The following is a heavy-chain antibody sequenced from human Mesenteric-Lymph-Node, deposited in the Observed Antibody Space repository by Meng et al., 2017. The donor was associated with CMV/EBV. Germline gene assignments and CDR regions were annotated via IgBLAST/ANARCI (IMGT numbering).Heavy chain of an antibody. CDR1: GGSFSGYY. CDR3: ARDDSSSSSNYGMDV. J-gene: IGHJ6*02. Sequence: GSLRLSCAAYGGSFSGYYWSWIRQPPGKGLEWIGEINHSGSTNYNPSLKSRVTISVDTSKNQFSLKLSSVTAADTAVYYCARDDSSSSSNYGMDVWGQGTTVTVSS. D-gene: IGHD6-6*01. V-gene: IGHV4-34*01. CDR2: INHSGST.